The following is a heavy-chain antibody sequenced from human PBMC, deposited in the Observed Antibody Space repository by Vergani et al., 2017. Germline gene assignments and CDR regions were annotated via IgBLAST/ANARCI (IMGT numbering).Heavy chain of an antibody. CDR3: AIGAAGDSYGYVSSTYYYYYCMDV. D-gene: IGHD5-18*01. CDR2: LSGSGGST. Sequence: EVQLLESGGGLVQPGGSLRLSCAASGFTFSSYAMSWVRPAPGKGLEWVSALSGSGGSTYYADSVKGRFTISRDNSKNTLYRQRNRLRAEDTAEYYCAIGAAGDSYGYVSSTYYYYYCMDVWGQGTTVTVSS. CDR1: GFTFSSYA. J-gene: IGHJ6*02. V-gene: IGHV3-23*01.